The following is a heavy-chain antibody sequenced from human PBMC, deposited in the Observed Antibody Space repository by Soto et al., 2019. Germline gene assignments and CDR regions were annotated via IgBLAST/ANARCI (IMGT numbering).Heavy chain of an antibody. D-gene: IGHD3-3*01. CDR3: ARDHITIFGVVKDYYYYGMDV. J-gene: IGHJ6*02. V-gene: IGHV1-18*01. Sequence: QVQLVQSGAEVKKPGASVKVSCKASGYTFTSYGISWVRQAPGQGLEWMGWISAYNGNTYYAQKLQGRVTMTTDTSTSTAYMELSSLRSDDTAVYYCARDHITIFGVVKDYYYYGMDVWGQGTTVTVSS. CDR1: GYTFTSYG. CDR2: ISAYNGNT.